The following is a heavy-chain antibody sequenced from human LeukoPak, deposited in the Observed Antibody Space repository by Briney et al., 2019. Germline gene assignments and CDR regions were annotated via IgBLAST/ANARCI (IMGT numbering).Heavy chain of an antibody. V-gene: IGHV4-59*08. CDR3: ARPLEPYWYFDL. Sequence: SETLSLTCTVSGGSISSYYWSWIRQPPGKGLEWIGYIYYSGSTNYNPSLKSRVTISVDTSKNQFSLKLSSVTAADTAVYYCARPLEPYWYFDLWGRGTLVTVSS. CDR1: GGSISSYY. CDR2: IYYSGST. J-gene: IGHJ2*01. D-gene: IGHD1-1*01.